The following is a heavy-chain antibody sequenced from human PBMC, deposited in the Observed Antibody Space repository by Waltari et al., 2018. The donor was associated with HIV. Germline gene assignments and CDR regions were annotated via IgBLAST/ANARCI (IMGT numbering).Heavy chain of an antibody. CDR2: NDDRGET. Sequence: QVQLRQWGAGLLKPSETLSLTCAVYGASFNDYFWAWFRRSPEKGLEWIGENDDRGETNYNPSFKSRVVISVDMSKNQFSLNLKSVTAADTAVYYCARGLGSRPFFRAYEPWGQGTLVTVSS. CDR3: ARGLGSRPFFRAYEP. J-gene: IGHJ4*02. CDR1: GASFNDYF. V-gene: IGHV4-34*01. D-gene: IGHD2-21*01.